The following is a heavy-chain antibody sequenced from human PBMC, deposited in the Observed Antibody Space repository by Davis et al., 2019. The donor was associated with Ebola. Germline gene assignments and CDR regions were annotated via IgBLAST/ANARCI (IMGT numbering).Heavy chain of an antibody. CDR3: ASSGGGLRYFDWSLDY. Sequence: ASVKVSCKASGYTFTSYAMHWVRQAPGQRLEWMGWINAGNGNTKYSQKFQGRVTITRDTSASTAYMELSSLRSEDTAVYYCASSGGGLRYFDWSLDYWGQGTLVTVSS. CDR1: GYTFTSYA. J-gene: IGHJ4*02. D-gene: IGHD3-9*01. V-gene: IGHV1-3*01. CDR2: INAGNGNT.